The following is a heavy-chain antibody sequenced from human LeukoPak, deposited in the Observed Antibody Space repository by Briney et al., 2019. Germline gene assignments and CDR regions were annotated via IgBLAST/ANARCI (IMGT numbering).Heavy chain of an antibody. D-gene: IGHD2-2*01. CDR2: INHSGST. CDR1: GGSFSGYY. J-gene: IGHJ5*02. Sequence: SETLSLTCAVYGGSFSGYYWSWIRQPPGKGLEWIGEINHSGSTNYNPSLKSRVTMSVDTSKNQFSLKLSSVTAADTVVYYCARDRDIVVVPAAGWFDPWGQGTLVTVSP. V-gene: IGHV4-34*01. CDR3: ARDRDIVVVPAAGWFDP.